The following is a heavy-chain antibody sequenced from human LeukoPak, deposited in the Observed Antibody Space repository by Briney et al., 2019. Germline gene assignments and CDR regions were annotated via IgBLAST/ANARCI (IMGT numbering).Heavy chain of an antibody. CDR3: ARGVVAVAAIDY. D-gene: IGHD2-15*01. CDR1: GFAFSTYF. CDR2: TSNEETKR. Sequence: GGSLRLSCAASGFAFSTYFGHWVRQAPGRGVEGVAITSNEETKRFYEASVKGRFTISRDNSKNTLHLHMNSLRVEDTAVYYCARGVVAVAAIDYWGQGILVTVSS. V-gene: IGHV3-30*03. J-gene: IGHJ4*02.